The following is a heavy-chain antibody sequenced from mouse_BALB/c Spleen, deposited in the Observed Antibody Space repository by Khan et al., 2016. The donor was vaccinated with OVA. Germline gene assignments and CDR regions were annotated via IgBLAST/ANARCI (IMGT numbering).Heavy chain of an antibody. V-gene: IGHV2-6-4*01. CDR1: GFSLSRYN. J-gene: IGHJ4*01. CDR2: IWGGGGT. Sequence: QIQLVQSGPGLVAPSQSLSITCTVSGFSLSRYNIHWVRQPPGKGLEWRGMIWGGGGTDYNSTLKSRLSIRKDNSKSQVLLKMNSLQIDDTAMYYCARAYYRYDGYYAMDYWGQGTSVTVSS. D-gene: IGHD2-14*01. CDR3: ARAYYRYDGYYAMDY.